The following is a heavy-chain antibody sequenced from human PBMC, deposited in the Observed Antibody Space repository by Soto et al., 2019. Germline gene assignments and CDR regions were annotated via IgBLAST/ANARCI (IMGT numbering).Heavy chain of an antibody. CDR1: GFIFSRYE. CDR3: ARRYSKYLPPDY. CDR2: ISSSGSKM. Sequence: EVQLVESGGGLVQPGGSLRVSCEASGFIFSRYEMHWVRQAPGKGLEWVSYISSSGSKMNYADSVKGRFTVSRDNAKNSLNLDMNSLRAEDTAVYYCARRYSKYLPPDYWGQGTLVTVSS. J-gene: IGHJ4*02. D-gene: IGHD4-4*01. V-gene: IGHV3-48*03.